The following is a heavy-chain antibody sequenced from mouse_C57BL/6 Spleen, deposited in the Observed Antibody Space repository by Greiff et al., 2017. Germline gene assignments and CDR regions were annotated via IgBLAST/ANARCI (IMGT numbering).Heavy chain of an antibody. D-gene: IGHD1-1*01. Sequence: QVQLQQSGAELARPGASVKLSCKASGYTFTSYGISWVKQRTGQGLEWIGEIYPRSGNTYYNEKFKGQATLTAEKSSSTAYMELRSLTSEDSAVYFCAREEITTEAYWGQGTLVTVSA. CDR2: IYPRSGNT. V-gene: IGHV1-81*01. CDR3: AREEITTEAY. CDR1: GYTFTSYG. J-gene: IGHJ3*01.